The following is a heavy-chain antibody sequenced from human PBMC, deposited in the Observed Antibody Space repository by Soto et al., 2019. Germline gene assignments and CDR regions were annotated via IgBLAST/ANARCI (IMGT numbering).Heavy chain of an antibody. CDR1: GYTFTSYG. V-gene: IGHV1-18*01. J-gene: IGHJ4*03. CDR3: ARDWDMLTGDYSVCAFVT. Sequence: ASVKVSCKASGYTFTSYGISWVRQAPGQGLEWMGWISAYNGNTNYAQKLQGRVTMTTDTSTSTAYMELRSLRSDDTAVYYCARDWDMLTGDYSVCAFVTWGQGFLVTFS. CDR2: ISAYNGNT. D-gene: IGHD3-9*01.